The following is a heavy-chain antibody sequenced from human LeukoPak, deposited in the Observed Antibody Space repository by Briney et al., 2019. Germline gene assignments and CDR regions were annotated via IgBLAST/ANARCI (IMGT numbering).Heavy chain of an antibody. CDR3: ARNDRCSGGSCYPYYYYYMDV. CDR2: IYYSGST. V-gene: IGHV4-34*01. CDR1: GGSFSGYY. Sequence: SETLSLTCAVYGGSFSGYYWSWIRQPPGKGLEWIGSIYYSGSTYYNPSLKSRVTISVDTSKNQFSLKLSSVTAADTAVYYCARNDRCSGGSCYPYYYYYMDVWGKGTTVTVSS. J-gene: IGHJ6*03. D-gene: IGHD2-15*01.